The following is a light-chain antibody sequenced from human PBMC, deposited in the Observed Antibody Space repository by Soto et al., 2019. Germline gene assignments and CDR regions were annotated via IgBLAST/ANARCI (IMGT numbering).Light chain of an antibody. V-gene: IGKV3-11*01. Sequence: EIVLTQSPATLSLSPGERATLSCRASQSVSSYLAWYQQKPGQAPRLLIYDASNRATGIPARFSGSGSGTDFTLTISSLETEDFAVYYCQQRSNWFTFGQGTRLESK. CDR2: DAS. J-gene: IGKJ5*01. CDR1: QSVSSY. CDR3: QQRSNWFT.